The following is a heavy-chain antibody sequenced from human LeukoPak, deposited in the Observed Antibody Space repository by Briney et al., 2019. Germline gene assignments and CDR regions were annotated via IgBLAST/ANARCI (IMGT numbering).Heavy chain of an antibody. V-gene: IGHV3-53*01. J-gene: IGHJ2*01. Sequence: GGSLRLSCAASGFTVSTNYMNWVRQAPGKGLEWVSILYSGSSTYYADSVEGRFIVSRDSSKNTPSLQMNDLRAEDTAVYYCARVADHFHWYLDLWGRGTLVTVSS. CDR2: LYSGSST. CDR1: GFTVSTNY. D-gene: IGHD3-3*02. CDR3: ARVADHFHWYLDL.